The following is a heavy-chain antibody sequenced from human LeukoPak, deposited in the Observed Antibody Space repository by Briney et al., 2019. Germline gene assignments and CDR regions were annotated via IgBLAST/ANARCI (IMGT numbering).Heavy chain of an antibody. D-gene: IGHD5-18*01. Sequence: GGSLRLSCAASGFTFSSYSMNWVRQAPGKGLEWVSYISSSSSTIYYADSVKGRFTISRDNSKNTLYLQMNSLRAEDTAVYYCAKERRGYSYGYTHPDYWGQGTLVTVSS. CDR3: AKERRGYSYGYTHPDY. CDR1: GFTFSSYS. V-gene: IGHV3-48*01. CDR2: ISSSSSTI. J-gene: IGHJ4*02.